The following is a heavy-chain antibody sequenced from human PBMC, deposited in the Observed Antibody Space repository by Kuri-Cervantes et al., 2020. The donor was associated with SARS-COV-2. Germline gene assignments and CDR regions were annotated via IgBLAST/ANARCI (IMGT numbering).Heavy chain of an antibody. CDR1: GFTFTSYE. D-gene: IGHD5-18*01. Sequence: GGSLRLSCAASGFTFTSYEMNWVRQAPGKGLEWVAYISSTGINIYYADAVKGRFTISRDNSKNTLYLQMNSLRAEDTAVYYCAREGSYGPPPANWFDPWGKGPL. CDR3: AREGSYGPPPANWFDP. J-gene: IGHJ5*02. V-gene: IGHV3-48*03. CDR2: ISSTGINI.